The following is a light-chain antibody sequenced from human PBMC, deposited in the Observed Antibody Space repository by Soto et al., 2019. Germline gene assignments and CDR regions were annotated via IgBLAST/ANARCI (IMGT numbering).Light chain of an antibody. V-gene: IGKV3D-20*02. J-gene: IGKJ4*01. CDR2: AAS. CDR1: QSVRSSY. Sequence: EIVMMHSPATLSVSPGERSTLSCMAIQSVRSSYLAWYQQKPGQAPRLLIYAASNRATGIPARLSGSGSGTDFTLTISSLEPEDFTVYYCQQRSNWLTFGGGTKVDIK. CDR3: QQRSNWLT.